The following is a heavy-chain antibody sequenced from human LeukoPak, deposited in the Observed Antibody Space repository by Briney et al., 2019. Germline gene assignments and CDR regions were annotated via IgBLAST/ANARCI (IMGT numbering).Heavy chain of an antibody. D-gene: IGHD3-22*01. J-gene: IGHJ4*02. Sequence: ASVKVSCKASGYTFTNYHIAWVRQAPGQGLEWMGWVSTNDGNTVYAQRLQGRVTMTTDTSTSIAYMELRSLTSDDTAVYYCTRAPPGMTMMTDYWGQGTLVTVSS. CDR2: VSTNDGNT. V-gene: IGHV1-18*01. CDR1: GYTFTNYH. CDR3: TRAPPGMTMMTDY.